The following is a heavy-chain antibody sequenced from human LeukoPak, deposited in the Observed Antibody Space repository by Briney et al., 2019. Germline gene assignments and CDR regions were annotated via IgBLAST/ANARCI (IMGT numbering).Heavy chain of an antibody. Sequence: ASVKVSCKASGYTFTSYDINWVRQATGQGLEWMGWMNPNSGNTGYAQKFQGRVTMTRNTSISTAYMELSSLRSEDTAVYYCARRGARRVITCMDVWGQGTTVTVSS. D-gene: IGHD2-21*01. V-gene: IGHV1-8*01. CDR2: MNPNSGNT. CDR3: ARRGARRVITCMDV. CDR1: GYTFTSYD. J-gene: IGHJ6*02.